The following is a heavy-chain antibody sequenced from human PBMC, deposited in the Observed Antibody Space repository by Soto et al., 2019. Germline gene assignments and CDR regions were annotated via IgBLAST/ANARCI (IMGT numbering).Heavy chain of an antibody. CDR1: GFTFSSYS. D-gene: IGHD2-21*02. CDR3: ARDERHYYSQTEYSYYGMGV. J-gene: IGHJ6*02. V-gene: IGHV3-21*01. Sequence: PGGSLRLSCAASGFTFSSYSMNWVRQGPVKGLEWVSSISSSSSSIYYAASVTGRFTISRDNANNSLYLQMNSLRADDRTLDYCARDERHYYSQTEYSYYGMGVSGQGATVTVSS. CDR2: ISSSSSSI.